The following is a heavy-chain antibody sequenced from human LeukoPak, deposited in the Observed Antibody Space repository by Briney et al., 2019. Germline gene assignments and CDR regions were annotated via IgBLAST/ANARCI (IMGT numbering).Heavy chain of an antibody. CDR1: GFTFSSYA. CDR3: ARENMGYCSGGSCPAGAFDI. Sequence: GGSLRLSCAASGFTFSSYAMHWARQAPGKGLEWVAVISYDGSNKYYADSVKGRFTISRDNSKNTLYLQMNSLRAEDTAVYYCARENMGYCSGGSCPAGAFDIWGQGTMVTVSS. J-gene: IGHJ3*02. CDR2: ISYDGSNK. V-gene: IGHV3-30*04. D-gene: IGHD2-15*01.